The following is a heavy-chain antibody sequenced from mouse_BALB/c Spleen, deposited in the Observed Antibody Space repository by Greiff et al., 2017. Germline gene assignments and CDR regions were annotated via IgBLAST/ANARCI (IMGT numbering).Heavy chain of an antibody. CDR2: ISSGGST. D-gene: IGHD1-1*01. Sequence: EVQGVESGGGLVKPGGSLKLSCAASGFTFSSYAMSWVRQTPEKRLEWVASISSGGSTYYPDSVKGRFTISRDNARNILYLQMSSLRSEDTAMYYCARGENYYYGSSNYYAMDYWGQGTSVTVSS. CDR1: GFTFSSYA. J-gene: IGHJ4*01. V-gene: IGHV5-6-5*01. CDR3: ARGENYYYGSSNYYAMDY.